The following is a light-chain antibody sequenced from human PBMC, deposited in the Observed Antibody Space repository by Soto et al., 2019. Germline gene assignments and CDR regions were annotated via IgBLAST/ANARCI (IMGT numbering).Light chain of an antibody. V-gene: IGKV3-11*01. CDR3: HQRNK. CDR1: QFLSSY. Sequence: EVLLTQSPATLSFAPWERATLSCSASQFLSSYLSCYQQKPGQPPRLLIYDTSNRATGIPARFSGSRSGTDFTLTISSLEPEDFGVYFCHQRNKFGQGTRLEI. CDR2: DTS. J-gene: IGKJ5*01.